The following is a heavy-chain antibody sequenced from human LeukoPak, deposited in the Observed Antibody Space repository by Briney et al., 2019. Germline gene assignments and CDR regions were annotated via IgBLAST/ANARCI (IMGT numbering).Heavy chain of an antibody. J-gene: IGHJ3*02. Sequence: PGGSLRLSCAASGFTFSSYAMSWIRQAPGKGLEWVSAISGSGGSTYYADSVKGRFTISRDNSKNTLYLQMNSLRAEDTAVYYCAKDRGSYPDAFDIWGQGTMVTVSS. V-gene: IGHV3-23*01. CDR1: GFTFSSYA. CDR3: AKDRGSYPDAFDI. D-gene: IGHD1-26*01. CDR2: ISGSGGST.